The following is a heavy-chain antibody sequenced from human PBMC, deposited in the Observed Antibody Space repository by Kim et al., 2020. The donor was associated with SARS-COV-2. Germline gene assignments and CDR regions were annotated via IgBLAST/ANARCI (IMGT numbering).Heavy chain of an antibody. D-gene: IGHD5-18*01. V-gene: IGHV3-23*01. Sequence: ADSVKGRFTISRDNSKNTLYLQMNSLRAEDTAVYYCAKDQDSYGYYGMDVWGQGTTVTVSS. CDR3: AKDQDSYGYYGMDV. J-gene: IGHJ6*02.